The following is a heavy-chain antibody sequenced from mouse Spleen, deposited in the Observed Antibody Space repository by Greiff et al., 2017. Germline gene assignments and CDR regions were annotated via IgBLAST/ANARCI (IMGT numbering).Heavy chain of an antibody. Sequence: EVQVVESGGGLVKPGGSLKLSCAASGFTFSDYGMHWVRQAPEKGLEWVAYISSGSSTIYYADTVKGRFTISRDNAKNTLFLQMTSLRSEDTALDYCAGQGYGSYWYFDVWGAGTTVTVSS. CDR1: GFTFSDYG. CDR3: AGQGYGSYWYFDV. D-gene: IGHD1-1*01. CDR2: ISSGSSTI. J-gene: IGHJ1*01. V-gene: IGHV5-17*01.